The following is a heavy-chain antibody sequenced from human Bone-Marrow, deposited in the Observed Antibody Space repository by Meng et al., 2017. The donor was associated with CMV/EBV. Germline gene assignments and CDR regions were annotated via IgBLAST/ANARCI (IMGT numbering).Heavy chain of an antibody. CDR1: GFTFSNYW. V-gene: IGHV3-74*01. Sequence: EVHLVEFGGMLVQPGGSLRLFCAASGFTFSNYWMHWVRQVPGKGLMWVSRIDTYGSITDYADSVKGRFTISRDNTRNILYLQMNSLRVEDTAIYYCARDLSGERDYWSQGTLVTVSS. D-gene: IGHD1-26*01. CDR3: ARDLSGERDY. CDR2: IDTYGSIT. J-gene: IGHJ4*02.